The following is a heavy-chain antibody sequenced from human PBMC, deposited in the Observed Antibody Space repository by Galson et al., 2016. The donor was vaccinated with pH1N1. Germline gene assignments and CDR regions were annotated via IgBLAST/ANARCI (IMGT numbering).Heavy chain of an antibody. V-gene: IGHV1-8*01. CDR3: VRGRGVLSFGDCWDAFDI. CDR2: IDPKRGRT. Sequence: SVKVSCKDSGYTFTTYDINWVRQASGQGLEWMGWIDPKRGRTGYAKQVQGRVTMTRSTSTSTVYMELSGLRSEDTDLYYCVRGRGVLSFGDCWDAFDIWGQGTMVTVSS. J-gene: IGHJ3*02. CDR1: GYTFTTYD. D-gene: IGHD3-10*01.